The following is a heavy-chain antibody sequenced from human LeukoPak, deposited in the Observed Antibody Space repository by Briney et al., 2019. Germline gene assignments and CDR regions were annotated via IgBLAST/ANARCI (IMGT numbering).Heavy chain of an antibody. CDR3: AEASSGYYYAAGAFDI. CDR2: ISGSGGST. V-gene: IGHV3-23*01. J-gene: IGHJ3*02. Sequence: SCKASGGTFSSYAMSWVRQAPGKGLEWVSAISGSGGSTYYADSVKGRFTISRDNSKNTLYLQMNSLRAEDTAVYYCAEASSGYYYAAGAFDIWGQGTMVAVSS. D-gene: IGHD3-22*01. CDR1: GGTFSSYA.